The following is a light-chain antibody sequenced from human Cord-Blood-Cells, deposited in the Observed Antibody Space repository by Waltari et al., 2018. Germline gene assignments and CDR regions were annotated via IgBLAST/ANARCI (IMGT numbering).Light chain of an antibody. J-gene: IGLJ2*01. V-gene: IGLV2-11*01. CDR3: CSYAGSYTLL. CDR1: SSAVGGYNY. CDR2: DVS. Sequence: QSALTQTRSVSGYPGQSVTISCTGTSSAVGGYNYVAWYQQHPGKAPKLMIYDVSKRPSGVPDRFSCSKSGNTASLTISGLQADDEADYYCCSYAGSYTLLFGGGTKLTVL.